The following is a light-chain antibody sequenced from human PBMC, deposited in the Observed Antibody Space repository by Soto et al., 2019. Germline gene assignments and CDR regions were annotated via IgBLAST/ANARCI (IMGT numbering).Light chain of an antibody. J-gene: IGKJ5*01. CDR2: LGS. CDR3: MQALQTPTIT. Sequence: DIVMTQSPLSLPVTPGEPASISCRASQSLLHSNGYNYLDWYLQKPGQPPQLLIYLGSNRASGVPDRFSGSGSGTDFTLKISRVEAEDVGVYYCMQALQTPTITFGQGTRLEIK. V-gene: IGKV2-28*01. CDR1: QSLLHSNGYNY.